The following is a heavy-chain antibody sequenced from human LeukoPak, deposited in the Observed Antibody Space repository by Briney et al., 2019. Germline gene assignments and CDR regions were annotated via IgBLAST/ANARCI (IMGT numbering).Heavy chain of an antibody. Sequence: GGSLRLSCAASGFTFSSYGMHWVRQAPGKGLEWVAFIRYDGSNKYYADSVKGRFTISRDNSKNTLYLQMNSLRAEDTAVYYCARDRGYPQTSWYFDLWGRGTLVTVSS. CDR2: IRYDGSNK. CDR1: GFTFSSYG. J-gene: IGHJ2*01. D-gene: IGHD3-10*01. V-gene: IGHV3-30*02. CDR3: ARDRGYPQTSWYFDL.